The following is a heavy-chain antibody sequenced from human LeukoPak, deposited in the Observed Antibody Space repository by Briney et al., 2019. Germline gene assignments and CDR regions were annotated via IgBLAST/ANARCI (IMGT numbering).Heavy chain of an antibody. CDR2: ISAYNGNT. J-gene: IGHJ6*02. CDR3: ARDDNCNVYYYYYYGMDV. Sequence: GASVKVSCKASGYTFTSYGISWVRQAPGQGLEWMGWISAYNGNTNYAQKLQGRVTMTTDTSTSTAYMELRSLRSDDTAVYYCARDDNCNVYYYYYYGMDVWGQGTTVTVSS. V-gene: IGHV1-18*01. D-gene: IGHD1-20*01. CDR1: GYTFTSYG.